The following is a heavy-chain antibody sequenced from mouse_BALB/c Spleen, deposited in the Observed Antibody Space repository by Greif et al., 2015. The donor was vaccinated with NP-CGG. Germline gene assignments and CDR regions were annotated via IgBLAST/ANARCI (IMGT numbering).Heavy chain of an antibody. V-gene: IGHV1S126*01. CDR1: GYSFTSYW. CDR3: AREDFGRPFDY. D-gene: IGHD1-2*01. Sequence: QVQLQQSGPQLVRPGASVKISCKASGYSFTSYWMHWVKQRPGQGLEWIGMIDPSDSETRLNQKFKDKATLTVDKSSSTAYMQLSSPTSEDSAVYYCAREDFGRPFDYWGQGTTLTVSS. CDR2: IDPSDSET. J-gene: IGHJ2*01.